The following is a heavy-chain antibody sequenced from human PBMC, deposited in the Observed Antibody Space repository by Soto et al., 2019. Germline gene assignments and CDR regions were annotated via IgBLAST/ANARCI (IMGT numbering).Heavy chain of an antibody. J-gene: IGHJ6*02. Sequence: GGSLRLSCAASGFAFSDYEMNWVRQAPGKGLEWISYISSTASTIHYADSVKGRFTISGDNAKNSVYLQMNSLRAEDSAVYYCARAAGIMTRGFHGMDVWGQGTTVTVLL. V-gene: IGHV3-48*03. CDR1: GFAFSDYE. CDR2: ISSTASTI. CDR3: ARAAGIMTRGFHGMDV. D-gene: IGHD3-10*01.